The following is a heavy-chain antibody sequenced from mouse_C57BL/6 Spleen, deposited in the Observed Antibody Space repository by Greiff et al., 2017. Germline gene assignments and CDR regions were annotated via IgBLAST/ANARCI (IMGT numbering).Heavy chain of an antibody. Sequence: EVNVVESGGGLVKPGGSLKLSCAASGFTFSSYAMSWVRQTPEKRLEWVATISDGGSYTYYPDNVKGRFTISRDNAKNNLYLQMSHLKSEDTAMYYCARGQGGFTTVDGYFDVWGTGTTVTVSS. V-gene: IGHV5-4*03. D-gene: IGHD1-1*01. CDR3: ARGQGGFTTVDGYFDV. CDR2: ISDGGSYT. CDR1: GFTFSSYA. J-gene: IGHJ1*03.